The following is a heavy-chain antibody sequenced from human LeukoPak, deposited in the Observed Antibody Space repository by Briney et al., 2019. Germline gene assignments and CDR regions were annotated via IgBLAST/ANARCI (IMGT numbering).Heavy chain of an antibody. CDR1: GFTFSSYS. J-gene: IGHJ3*02. V-gene: IGHV3-48*04. CDR2: ISSSSSTI. CDR3: ASPGYFDWPSSDHAFDI. D-gene: IGHD3-9*01. Sequence: GGSLRLSCAASGFTFSSYSMNWVRQAPGKGLEWVSYISSSSSTIYYADSVKGRFTISRDNAKNSLYLQMNSLRAEDTAVYYCASPGYFDWPSSDHAFDIWGQGTMVTVSS.